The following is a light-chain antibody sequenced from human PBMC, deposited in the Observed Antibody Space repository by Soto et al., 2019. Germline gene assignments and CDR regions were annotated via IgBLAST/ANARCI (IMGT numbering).Light chain of an antibody. CDR3: QQYGSSPPT. CDR2: GAS. Sequence: EIVLTQSPGTLSLSPGERATLSCRASQSVSSNYLAWYQRKPGQAPRLLIYGASNRATGIPNRFSGSGSGTDFTRTITRLEPEDFGVYYCQQYGSSPPTFGQGTKVEI. V-gene: IGKV3-20*01. J-gene: IGKJ1*01. CDR1: QSVSSNY.